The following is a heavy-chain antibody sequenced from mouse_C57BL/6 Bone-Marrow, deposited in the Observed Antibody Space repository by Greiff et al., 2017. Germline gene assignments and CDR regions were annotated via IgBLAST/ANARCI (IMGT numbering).Heavy chain of an antibody. CDR2: IYPRSGNT. V-gene: IGHV1-81*01. CDR1: GYTFTSYG. J-gene: IGHJ3*01. Sequence: QVQLQQSGAELARPGASVKLSCKASGYTFTSYGISWVKQRTGQGLEWIGEIYPRSGNTYYNEKFKGKATLTADKSSSTAYMELRSLTSEDSAVYFGARPDSSGPFAYWGQGTLVTVSA. CDR3: ARPDSSGPFAY. D-gene: IGHD3-2*02.